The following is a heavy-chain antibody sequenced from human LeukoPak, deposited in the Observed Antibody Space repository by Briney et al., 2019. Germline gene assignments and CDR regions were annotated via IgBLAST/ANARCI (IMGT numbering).Heavy chain of an antibody. D-gene: IGHD3-3*01. CDR1: GYTFTSYD. Sequence: ASVKVSCKASGYTFTSYDINWVRQATGQGLEWMGWMNPNSGNTGYAQKFQGRVTMTRNTSIRTAYMGLSSLRSEDTAVYCCARVTYYDFWSGYYTGRYNWFDPWGQGTLVTVSS. J-gene: IGHJ5*02. CDR3: ARVTYYDFWSGYYTGRYNWFDP. V-gene: IGHV1-8*01. CDR2: MNPNSGNT.